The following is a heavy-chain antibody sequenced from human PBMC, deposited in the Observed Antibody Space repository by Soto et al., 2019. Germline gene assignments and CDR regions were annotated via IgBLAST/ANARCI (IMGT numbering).Heavy chain of an antibody. CDR2: IWYDGSNK. V-gene: IGHV3-33*01. Sequence: GGSLRLSCAASGFTFSSYGMHWVRQAPGKGLEWVAVIWYDGSNKYYADSVKGRFTISRDNSKNTLYLQMNSLRAEDTVVYYCARDGGGYSGNAFDIWGQGTMVTVSS. J-gene: IGHJ3*02. CDR3: ARDGGGYSGNAFDI. CDR1: GFTFSSYG. D-gene: IGHD2-21*01.